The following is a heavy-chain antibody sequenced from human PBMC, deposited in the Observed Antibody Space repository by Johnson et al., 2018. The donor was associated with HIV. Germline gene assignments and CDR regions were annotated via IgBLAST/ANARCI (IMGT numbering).Heavy chain of an antibody. Sequence: VQLVESGGGLVQPGGSLRLSCAASGFTFSSYAMHWVRQAPGKGLEWVSAIGPAVDTYYPGSVKGRFTISRENAKNSLYLQMNRLRAGDTAVYYCARAGLKIEYSSPDIWGQGTMVTVSS. CDR2: IGPAVDT. CDR1: GFTFSSYA. V-gene: IGHV3-13*01. J-gene: IGHJ3*02. CDR3: ARAGLKIEYSSPDI. D-gene: IGHD6-13*01.